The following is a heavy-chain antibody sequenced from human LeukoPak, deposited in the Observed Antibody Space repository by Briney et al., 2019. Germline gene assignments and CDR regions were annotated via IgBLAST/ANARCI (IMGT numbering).Heavy chain of an antibody. D-gene: IGHD3-10*01. Sequence: SETLSLTCAVYGGSFSGYYWSWIRQPPGKGLEWIGEINHSGSTNYNPSLKSRVTISVDTSKNQFSLKLSSVTAADTAVYYCATHVFVNIDAFDIWGQGTMVTVSS. CDR1: GGSFSGYY. V-gene: IGHV4-34*01. CDR3: ATHVFVNIDAFDI. CDR2: INHSGST. J-gene: IGHJ3*02.